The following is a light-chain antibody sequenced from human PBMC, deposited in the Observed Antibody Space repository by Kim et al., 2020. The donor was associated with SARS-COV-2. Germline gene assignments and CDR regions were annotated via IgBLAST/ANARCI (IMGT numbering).Light chain of an antibody. Sequence: QWGTIACSGSSSNIGSNIVNWFQQLPGTAPQLLIYTNTKRPSGVPDRFSGSKSGTSASLAISGLQSEDEADYYCASWDDRLNGMVFGGGTKVTVL. CDR1: SSNIGSNI. CDR2: TNT. J-gene: IGLJ3*02. V-gene: IGLV1-44*01. CDR3: ASWDDRLNGMV.